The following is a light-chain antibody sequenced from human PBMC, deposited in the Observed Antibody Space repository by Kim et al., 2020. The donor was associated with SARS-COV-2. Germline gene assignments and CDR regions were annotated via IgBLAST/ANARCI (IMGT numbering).Light chain of an antibody. CDR1: QSVSSS. CDR2: DAS. CDR3: QQRSNWRGT. Sequence: SLSPGERAPLSCRASQSVSSSLAWYQQKPGQAPRLLIYDASNGATGIPARFSGSGSGTDFTLTISSLEPEDFAVYYCQQRSNWRGTFGQGTKLEI. V-gene: IGKV3-11*01. J-gene: IGKJ2*01.